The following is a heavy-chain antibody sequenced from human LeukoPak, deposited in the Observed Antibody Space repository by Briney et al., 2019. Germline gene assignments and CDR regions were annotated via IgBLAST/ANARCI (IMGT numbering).Heavy chain of an antibody. J-gene: IGHJ3*02. CDR2: IRYDGSNK. CDR1: GFAFSSHG. CDR3: ARDGADSFGAFDI. V-gene: IGHV3-30*02. D-gene: IGHD3-22*01. Sequence: GGSLRLSCAASGFAFSSHGMHWVRQAPGKGLEWVAFIRYDGSNKYYADSVKGRFTISRDNSKNTLYLQMNSLRAEDTAVYYCARDGADSFGAFDIWGQGTMVTVSS.